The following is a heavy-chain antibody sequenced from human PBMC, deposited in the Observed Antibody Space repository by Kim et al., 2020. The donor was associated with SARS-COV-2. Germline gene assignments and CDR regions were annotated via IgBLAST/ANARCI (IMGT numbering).Heavy chain of an antibody. V-gene: IGHV3-21*01. Sequence: GGSLRLSCAASGFTFSSYSMNWVRQAPGKGLEWVSSISSSSSYIYYADSVKGRFTISRDNAKNSLYLQMNSLRAEDTAVYYCARDPPGLLPFDYWGQGTLVTVSS. CDR3: ARDPPGLLPFDY. D-gene: IGHD2-15*01. CDR2: ISSSSSYI. J-gene: IGHJ4*02. CDR1: GFTFSSYS.